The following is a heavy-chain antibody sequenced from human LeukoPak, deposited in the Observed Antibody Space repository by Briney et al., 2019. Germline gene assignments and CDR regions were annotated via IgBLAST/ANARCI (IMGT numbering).Heavy chain of an antibody. Sequence: GGSLRLSCATSGFSFSSYAMSWVRQAPGKGLERVSAMSSSDDGRYYAASVRGRFTTSRDTSRSTLYLQMNSLRAEDAAVYYCAKAPVTSCRGAFCYPFDYWGQGTLVTVSS. V-gene: IGHV3-23*01. J-gene: IGHJ4*02. CDR2: MSSSDDGR. CDR1: GFSFSSYA. CDR3: AKAPVTSCRGAFCYPFDY. D-gene: IGHD2-15*01.